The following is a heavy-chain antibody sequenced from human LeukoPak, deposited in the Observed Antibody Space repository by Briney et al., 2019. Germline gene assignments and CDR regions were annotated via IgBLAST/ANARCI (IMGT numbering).Heavy chain of an antibody. Sequence: ASVKVPCKASGGTFSSYAISWVRQAPGQGLEWMGGIIPIFGTANYAQKFQGRVTITADESTSTAYMELSSLRSEDTAVYYCARVSSGSSRGDWFDPWGQGTLVTVSS. D-gene: IGHD1-26*01. CDR1: GGTFSSYA. J-gene: IGHJ5*02. CDR2: IIPIFGTA. CDR3: ARVSSGSSRGDWFDP. V-gene: IGHV1-69*13.